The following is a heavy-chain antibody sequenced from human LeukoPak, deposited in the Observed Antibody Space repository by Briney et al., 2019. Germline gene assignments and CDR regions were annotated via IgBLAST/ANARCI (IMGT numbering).Heavy chain of an antibody. CDR1: GFTFSSYE. D-gene: IGHD3-3*01. V-gene: IGHV3-48*03. CDR2: ISSSGSTI. CDR3: TTDLYYDFWSGYLPFDY. J-gene: IGHJ4*02. Sequence: GGSLRLSCAASGFTFSSYEMNWVRQAPGKGLEWVSYISSSGSTIYYADSVKGRFTISRDNAKNSLYLQMNSLKTEDTAVYYCTTDLYYDFWSGYLPFDYWGQGTLVTASS.